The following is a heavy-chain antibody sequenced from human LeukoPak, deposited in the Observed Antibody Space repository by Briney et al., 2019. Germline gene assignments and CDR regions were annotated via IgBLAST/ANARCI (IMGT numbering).Heavy chain of an antibody. CDR1: GFTFGSYG. CDR3: AKEYSSLYYYYYYGMDV. V-gene: IGHV3-33*06. J-gene: IGHJ6*02. D-gene: IGHD6-13*01. Sequence: GGSLRLSCAASGFTFGSYGMHWVRQAPGKGLEWVAVIWYDGSNKYYADSVKGRFTISRDNSKNTLYLQMNSLRAEDTAVYYCAKEYSSLYYYYYYGMDVWGQGTTVTVSS. CDR2: IWYDGSNK.